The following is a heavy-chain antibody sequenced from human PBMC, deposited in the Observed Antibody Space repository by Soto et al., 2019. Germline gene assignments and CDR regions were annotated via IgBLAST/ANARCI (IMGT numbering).Heavy chain of an antibody. Sequence: GGSLRLSCAASGFSSSDYWMSWVRQAPGRGLEWVAHIIQDGRAIYYVDSVRGRFTISRDSAGNSVFLEMHRLRVEDTAVYYCARGGELSLLPLDYWGLGTLVTVSS. D-gene: IGHD2-15*01. V-gene: IGHV3-7*03. J-gene: IGHJ4*02. CDR1: GFSSSDYW. CDR3: ARGGELSLLPLDY. CDR2: IIQDGRAI.